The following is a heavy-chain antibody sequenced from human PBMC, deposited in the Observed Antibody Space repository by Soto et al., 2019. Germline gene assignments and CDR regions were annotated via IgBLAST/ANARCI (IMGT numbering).Heavy chain of an antibody. J-gene: IGHJ4*02. D-gene: IGHD6-19*01. CDR2: ISSSSSSGFTI. Sequence: PGGSLRLSCTASGFTFSTYEMNWVRQAPGKGLEWVSHISSSSSSGFTIDYADSVKGRFTISRDNARNSLYLQMNSLRAEDTAVYYCARWLIAVAGTGLAYWGRGTLVTVSS. CDR1: GFTFSTYE. CDR3: ARWLIAVAGTGLAY. V-gene: IGHV3-48*03.